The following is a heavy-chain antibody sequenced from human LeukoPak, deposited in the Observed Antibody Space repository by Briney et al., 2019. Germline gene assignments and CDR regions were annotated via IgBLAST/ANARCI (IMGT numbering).Heavy chain of an antibody. CDR3: ARVGDYGANSAMVMTP. D-gene: IGHD4-23*01. CDR2: IVPIFGRA. J-gene: IGHJ4*02. Sequence: SVKVSCKASGGSFSSYVFTWVRQAPGQGLEWMGGIVPIFGRANYAQKFQGRVTITADKSTNTVYMEVSRLTSEDTAVYYCARVGDYGANSAMVMTPWGLGTLVTVSS. V-gene: IGHV1-69*06. CDR1: GGSFSSYV.